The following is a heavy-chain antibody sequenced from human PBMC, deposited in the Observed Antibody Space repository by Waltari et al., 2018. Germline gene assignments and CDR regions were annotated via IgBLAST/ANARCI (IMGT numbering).Heavy chain of an antibody. D-gene: IGHD3-10*01. J-gene: IGHJ3*02. CDR1: GYTFTGYY. V-gene: IGHV1-2*06. CDR3: AREGAGFGELLYAFDI. CDR2: INPNSGGT. Sequence: QVQLVQSGAEVKKPGASVKVSCKASGYTFTGYYMHWVRQAPGQGLEWMGRINPNSGGTNYAQKFKGRVTMTRDTSIRTAYMGLSRLGSDETAVYYCAREGAGFGELLYAFDIWGQGTMVTVSS.